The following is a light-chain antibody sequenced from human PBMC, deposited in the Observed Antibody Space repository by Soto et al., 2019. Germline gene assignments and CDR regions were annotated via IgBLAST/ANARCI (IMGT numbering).Light chain of an antibody. CDR2: GAS. CDR3: EQYGSSPYT. J-gene: IGKJ2*01. Sequence: EIVLTQSPGTLSLSPGERVTLSCRASESITNSYVAWYQQKAGQAPRLLIFGASNRAAGSPDRFSGSGSGTDFSLTIGTLEPEDFAVYYCEQYGSSPYTFGQGTKLDI. CDR1: ESITNSY. V-gene: IGKV3-20*01.